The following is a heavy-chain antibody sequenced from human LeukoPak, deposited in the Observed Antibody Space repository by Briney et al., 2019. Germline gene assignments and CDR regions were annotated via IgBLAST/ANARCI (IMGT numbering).Heavy chain of an antibody. CDR3: ARGVSYYYDSSGYYPYFDY. J-gene: IGHJ4*02. CDR2: INHSGST. CDR1: GGSFSGYY. V-gene: IGHV4-34*01. Sequence: SETLSLTCAVYGGSFSGYYWSWIRQPPGKGLEWIGEINHSGSTNYNPSLKSRVTISVDTSKNQFSLKLSSVTAADTAVYYCARGVSYYYDSSGYYPYFDYWGQGTLVTVSS. D-gene: IGHD3-22*01.